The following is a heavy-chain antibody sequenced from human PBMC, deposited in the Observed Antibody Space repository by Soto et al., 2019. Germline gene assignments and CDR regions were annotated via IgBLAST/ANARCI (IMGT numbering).Heavy chain of an antibody. CDR1: GYNFTTFW. Sequence: GESLKISCKGSGYNFTTFWIGWVRQVPGKGLEWMGIIYPGDSETKYSPDFEGQVTISADRSTNTAYLKWRSLRASDTAMYYCARLGFPGAIYFDSWGLGTLVTVSS. CDR2: IYPGDSET. CDR3: ARLGFPGAIYFDS. V-gene: IGHV5-51*01. J-gene: IGHJ4*02.